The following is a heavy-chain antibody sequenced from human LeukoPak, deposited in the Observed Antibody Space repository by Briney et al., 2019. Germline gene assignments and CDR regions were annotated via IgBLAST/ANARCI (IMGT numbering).Heavy chain of an antibody. D-gene: IGHD3-16*02. CDR2: VYPNSGGT. Sequence: SVKVSCKASGYTFTGYYMHWVRQAPGQGLEWMGRVYPNSGGTNYAQKCQGRVTMTRDTSISTAYMELSRLRSADTAAYICARLFPGNNAWGGDRHGLDYWGQGTLVTVSS. CDR1: GYTFTGYY. CDR3: ARLFPGNNAWGGDRHGLDY. V-gene: IGHV1-2*06. J-gene: IGHJ4*02.